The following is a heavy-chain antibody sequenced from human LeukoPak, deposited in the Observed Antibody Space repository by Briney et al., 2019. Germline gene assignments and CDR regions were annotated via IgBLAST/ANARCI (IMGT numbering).Heavy chain of an antibody. D-gene: IGHD4-17*01. CDR3: ARGADYGDLYFDY. V-gene: IGHV4-4*07. Sequence: PSETLSLTCTVSGGXISSYYWSWIRQPAGKGLEWIGRIYSSGNTNYNPSLKSRVTLSVDTPKNQFSLKLSSVTAADTAVYYCARGADYGDLYFDYWGRGALVTVSS. CDR1: GGXISSYY. CDR2: IYSSGNT. J-gene: IGHJ4*02.